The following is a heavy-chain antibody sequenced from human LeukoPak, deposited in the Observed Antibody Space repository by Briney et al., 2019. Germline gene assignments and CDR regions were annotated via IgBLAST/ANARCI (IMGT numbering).Heavy chain of an antibody. D-gene: IGHD3-22*01. CDR2: IYTSGST. J-gene: IGHJ4*02. Sequence: SQTLALTCTVSGGSISSGSYYWSWIRQPAGKGLEWIGRIYTSGSTNYNPSLKSRVTISVDTSKNQFSLKLSSVTAADTAVYYCASTYYDSSGYYPFDYWGQGTLVTVSS. CDR1: GGSISSGSYY. V-gene: IGHV4-61*02. CDR3: ASTYYDSSGYYPFDY.